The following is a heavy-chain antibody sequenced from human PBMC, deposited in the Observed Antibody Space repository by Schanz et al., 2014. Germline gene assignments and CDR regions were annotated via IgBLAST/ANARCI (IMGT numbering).Heavy chain of an antibody. J-gene: IGHJ4*02. CDR2: INTSGGSR. Sequence: EVQLVESGGGLVQPGGSLRLSCAASGFSFSTHAMSWVRQAPGQGLEWVSGINTSGGSRYYAESVKGRFTISRDNSKNLVVLQMNSLRAEDTAVYYCVRDTDYHFDYWGQGTLVTVSS. D-gene: IGHD4-17*01. CDR3: VRDTDYHFDY. V-gene: IGHV3-23*04. CDR1: GFSFSTHA.